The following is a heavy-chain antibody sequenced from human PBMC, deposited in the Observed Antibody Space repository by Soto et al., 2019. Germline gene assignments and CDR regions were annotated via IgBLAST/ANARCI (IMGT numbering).Heavy chain of an antibody. CDR1: GYTFTTYY. D-gene: IGHD2-15*01. CDR3: ARVYCSGGSCYGIDY. CDR2: INPGGGST. V-gene: IGHV1-46*01. J-gene: IGHJ4*02. Sequence: QVQLVQSGAEVKKPGASVKVSCKASGYTFTTYYMHWVRQAPGQGLEWMGIINPGGGSTSYAQKFQGRVTMTRDTSTSTVYMELSSLRSEDTAVYYCARVYCSGGSCYGIDYWGQGTLVTVSS.